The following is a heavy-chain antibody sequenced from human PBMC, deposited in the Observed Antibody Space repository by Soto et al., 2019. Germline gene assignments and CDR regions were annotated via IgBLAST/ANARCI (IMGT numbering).Heavy chain of an antibody. D-gene: IGHD4-17*01. J-gene: IGHJ6*02. Sequence: QVQLVQSGAEVKKPGSSVKVSCKASGGTFSSYAISWVRQAPGQGLEWMGGIIPIFGTANYAQKFQGRATITADESTSTAYMELSSLRSEDTAVYYCARDHSPTTVTYYYYGMDVWGQGTTVTVSS. CDR3: ARDHSPTTVTYYYYGMDV. CDR2: IIPIFGTA. CDR1: GGTFSSYA. V-gene: IGHV1-69*01.